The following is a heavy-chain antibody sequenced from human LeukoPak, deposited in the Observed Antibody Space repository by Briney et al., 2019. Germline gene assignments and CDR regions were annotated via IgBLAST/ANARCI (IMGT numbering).Heavy chain of an antibody. CDR3: ARDRGSSWYDWFDP. V-gene: IGHV1-2*02. Sequence: WASVKVSCKASGYTFTGYYMHWVRQAPGQGLEWMGWINPNSGGTNYAQKFQGRVTMTRDTSISTAYMELSRLRSDDTAVYYCARDRGSSWYDWFDPWGQGTLVTVSS. CDR1: GYTFTGYY. D-gene: IGHD6-13*01. J-gene: IGHJ5*02. CDR2: INPNSGGT.